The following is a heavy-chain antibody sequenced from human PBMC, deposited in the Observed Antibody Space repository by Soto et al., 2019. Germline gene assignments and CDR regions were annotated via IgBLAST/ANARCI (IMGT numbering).Heavy chain of an antibody. J-gene: IGHJ4*01. CDR3: ARDLPVGGN. V-gene: IGHV1-46*04. CDR2: FNPTSGST. D-gene: IGHD2-2*01. CDR1: GYTFINYY. Sequence: QVQLVQSGAEVKKPGASVKLSCKASGYTFINYYIHWVRQAPGQGLEWMGIFNPTSGSTNYAQKLQVRVTVTMDTSMRTVYMALSSLIFEDTAVYYGARDLPVGGNWGHGTLVTVSS.